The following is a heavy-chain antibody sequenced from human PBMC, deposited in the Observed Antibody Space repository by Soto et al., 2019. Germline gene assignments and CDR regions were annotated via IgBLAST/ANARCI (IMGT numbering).Heavy chain of an antibody. J-gene: IGHJ1*01. Sequence: ASVKVSCKASGGTFSSYAISWVRQAPGQGLEWMGGIIPIFGTANYAQKFQGRVTITADESTSTAYMELSSLRSEDTAVYYCARKESYYYDSSGYTAEYFQHWGQGTLVTSPQ. CDR2: IIPIFGTA. CDR3: ARKESYYYDSSGYTAEYFQH. V-gene: IGHV1-69*13. D-gene: IGHD3-22*01. CDR1: GGTFSSYA.